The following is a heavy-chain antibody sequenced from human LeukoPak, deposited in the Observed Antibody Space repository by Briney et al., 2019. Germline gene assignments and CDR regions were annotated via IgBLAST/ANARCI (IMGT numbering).Heavy chain of an antibody. J-gene: IGHJ4*02. CDR3: ARAIRPYGGNSGYFDY. CDR2: IYYSGST. V-gene: IGHV4-59*01. Sequence: SGTLSLTCTVSGGSISSYYWSWIRQPPGKGLEWIGYIYYSGSTNYNPSLKSRVTISVDTSKNQFSLKLSSVTAADTAVYYCARAIRPYGGNSGYFDYWGQGTLVTVSS. CDR1: GGSISSYY. D-gene: IGHD4-23*01.